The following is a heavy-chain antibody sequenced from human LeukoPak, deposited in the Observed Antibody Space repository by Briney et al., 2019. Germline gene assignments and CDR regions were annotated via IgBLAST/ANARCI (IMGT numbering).Heavy chain of an antibody. V-gene: IGHV4-31*03. J-gene: IGHJ4*02. CDR1: GDSISSGGYY. Sequence: PSQTLSLTCTVSGDSISSGGYYRSWIRQHPGTGLEWIGYIFHSGSTYYNPSLKSRVTISVDTSKNKFSLKLSSVTAADTAVYYCAREGGSGSYYKDYWGQGTLVTVSS. CDR2: IFHSGST. D-gene: IGHD3-10*01. CDR3: AREGGSGSYYKDY.